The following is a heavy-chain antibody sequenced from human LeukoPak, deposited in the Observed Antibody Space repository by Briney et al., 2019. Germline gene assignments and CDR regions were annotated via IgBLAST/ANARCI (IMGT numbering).Heavy chain of an antibody. CDR1: GSTFSSYS. D-gene: IGHD3-22*01. Sequence: PGGSLRLSCVASGSTFSSYSMNWVRQAPGKGLEWVSSITRSSNYIYYADSVKGRFTISRDNAKNSLYLQMNSLRAEDTAVYYCASSRYDSSGYYGIIAYWGQGTLVTVSS. J-gene: IGHJ4*02. V-gene: IGHV3-21*01. CDR2: ITRSSNYI. CDR3: ASSRYDSSGYYGIIAY.